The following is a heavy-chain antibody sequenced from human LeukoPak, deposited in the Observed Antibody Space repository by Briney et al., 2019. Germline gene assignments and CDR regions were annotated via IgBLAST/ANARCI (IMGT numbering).Heavy chain of an antibody. CDR1: GGSFSGYY. CDR2: INHSGST. CDR3: ARGDRGIFSALGP. J-gene: IGHJ5*02. V-gene: IGHV4-34*01. Sequence: SETLSLTCAVYGGSFSGYYWSWIRQPPGKGLEWIGEINHSGSTNYNPSLKSRVTISVDTSKNQFSLKLSSVTAADTAVYYCARGDRGIFSALGPWGQGSLVTVSS. D-gene: IGHD3-10*01.